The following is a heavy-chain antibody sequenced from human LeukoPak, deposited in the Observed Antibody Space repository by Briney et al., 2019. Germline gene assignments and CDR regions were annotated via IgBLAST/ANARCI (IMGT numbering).Heavy chain of an antibody. J-gene: IGHJ4*02. Sequence: GMSLRLSCVASGFTFSDYYMTWIRQAPGKGLEWVSYISSSSSTIYYADSVKGRFTISRDNAKNSLYLQMNSLRAEDTAVYYCARDSNYYDSSFFDYWGQGTLVTVSS. V-gene: IGHV3-11*04. CDR1: GFTFSDYY. CDR2: ISSSSSTI. D-gene: IGHD3-22*01. CDR3: ARDSNYYDSSFFDY.